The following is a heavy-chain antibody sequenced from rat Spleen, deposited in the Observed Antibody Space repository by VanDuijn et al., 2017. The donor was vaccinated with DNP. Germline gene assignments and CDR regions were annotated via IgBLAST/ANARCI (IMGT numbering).Heavy chain of an antibody. CDR1: GFTLSPNW. V-gene: IGHV5-31*01. CDR3: VRPMVPDYGYTFYCDS. CDR2: ITNTCGRT. Sequence: EVQLVESGGGLVQPGSPLKLSCAASGFTLSPNWLNWIRQAPGKGLEGVASITNTCGRTYYPDSVKGRLTISRDNAKRTLNLQMDSLRSDDTATYYCVRPMVPDYGYTFYCDSWGQGVRVTVSS. D-gene: IGHD1-9*01. J-gene: IGHJ2*01.